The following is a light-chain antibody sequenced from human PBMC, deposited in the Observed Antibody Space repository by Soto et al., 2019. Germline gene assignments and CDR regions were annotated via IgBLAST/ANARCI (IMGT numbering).Light chain of an antibody. CDR1: QDIRSW. CDR3: QQDNSFPLT. J-gene: IGKJ5*01. CDR2: AAS. Sequence: DIQMTQSPSSMSASVGDRVTIACRASQDIRSWLAWYRQKPGEAPKFLIYAASSLQSGVPSRFSGSGSGTDYTLTISSLQPEDFATYYCQQDNSFPLTFGQGTRLEIK. V-gene: IGKV1-12*01.